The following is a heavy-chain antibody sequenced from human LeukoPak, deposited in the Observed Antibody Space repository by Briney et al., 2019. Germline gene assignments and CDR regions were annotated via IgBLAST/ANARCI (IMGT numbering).Heavy chain of an antibody. Sequence: GGSLRLSCAASGFTFSSYGMSWVRQAPGKGLEWVSAISGSGGSTYYADSVKGRFTISRDNSKNTLYLQMNSLRAEDTAVYYCAKARDYYGSWGYWGQGTLVTVSS. V-gene: IGHV3-23*01. CDR1: GFTFSSYG. J-gene: IGHJ4*02. CDR2: ISGSGGST. CDR3: AKARDYYGSWGY. D-gene: IGHD3-10*01.